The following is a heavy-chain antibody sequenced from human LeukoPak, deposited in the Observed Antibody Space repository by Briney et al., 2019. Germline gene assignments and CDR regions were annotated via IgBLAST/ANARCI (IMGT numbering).Heavy chain of an antibody. V-gene: IGHV4-4*07. CDR3: ARGDIVVVPAAPAPFDY. CDR2: IYTSGST. CDR1: GGSISSYY. Sequence: SETLSLTCTVSGGSISSYYWSWIRQPAGKGLEWIGRIYTSGSTNYNPSLKSRVTMSVDTSKNQFSLKLSSVTAADTAVYYCARGDIVVVPAAPAPFDYWGQGTLVTVSS. D-gene: IGHD2-2*01. J-gene: IGHJ4*02.